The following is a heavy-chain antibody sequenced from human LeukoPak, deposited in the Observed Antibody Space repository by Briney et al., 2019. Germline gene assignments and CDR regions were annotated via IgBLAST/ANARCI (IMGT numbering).Heavy chain of an antibody. J-gene: IGHJ4*02. CDR3: ARDRRSGGSCSYDY. CDR1: GGSISSSSYY. V-gene: IGHV4-39*07. Sequence: SETLSLTCSVSGGSISSSSYYWGWIRQPPGKGLEWIGSIYYSGSTYYNPSLKSRVTISVDTSKNQFSLKLSSVTAADTAVYYCARDRRSGGSCSYDYWGQGTLVTVSS. D-gene: IGHD2-15*01. CDR2: IYYSGST.